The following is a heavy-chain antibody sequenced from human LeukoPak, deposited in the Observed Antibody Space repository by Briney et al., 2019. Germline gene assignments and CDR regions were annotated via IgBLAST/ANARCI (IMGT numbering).Heavy chain of an antibody. Sequence: GGSLRLSCAVSGLTFSSSWMDWVRQAPGKGLEWVASINPDGIKRYSADSVKGRFTISRDNARNSLYLQMDSLRVEDTAFYYCARDLAFSRLDYWGQGVLVTVSS. CDR2: INPDGIKR. CDR1: GLTFSSSW. V-gene: IGHV3-7*01. J-gene: IGHJ4*02. D-gene: IGHD2/OR15-2a*01. CDR3: ARDLAFSRLDY.